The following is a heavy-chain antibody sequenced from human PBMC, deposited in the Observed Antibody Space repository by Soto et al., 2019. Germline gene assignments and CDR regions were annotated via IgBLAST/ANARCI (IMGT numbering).Heavy chain of an antibody. Sequence: EVQLLESGGGLVQPGGSLRLSCAASGFTFSSYAMSWVRQAPGKGLEWVSGIVGSGASTYYADSVKGRFTISRDNSKNTLFLQMNSLRAEDTAVYYCAKDLQFGGWFGLYYFDYWGQGTLVTVSS. D-gene: IGHD6-19*01. J-gene: IGHJ4*02. V-gene: IGHV3-23*01. CDR3: AKDLQFGGWFGLYYFDY. CDR2: IVGSGAST. CDR1: GFTFSSYA.